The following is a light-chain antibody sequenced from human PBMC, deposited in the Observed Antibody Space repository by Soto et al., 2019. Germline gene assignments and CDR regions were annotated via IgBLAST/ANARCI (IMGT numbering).Light chain of an antibody. CDR2: GAS. CDR3: QQSNTFPYT. V-gene: IGKV1-12*01. Sequence: IQLTQSPSSVSASVGDRVTITCRASQRIDTWLAWYQQKPGKAPNLLIYGASNLQSGVPSRFSGSGSGTDFILTISSLQPEDFATYYCQQSNTFPYTFGQWTKLEL. CDR1: QRIDTW. J-gene: IGKJ2*01.